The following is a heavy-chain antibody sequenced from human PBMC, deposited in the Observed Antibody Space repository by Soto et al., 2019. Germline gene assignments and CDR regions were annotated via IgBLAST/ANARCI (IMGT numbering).Heavy chain of an antibody. CDR3: ARQLAYCGGDCYTEPIEY. D-gene: IGHD2-21*02. V-gene: IGHV1-2*02. CDR2: VNPRSGDT. CDR1: GYTFINYY. J-gene: IGHJ4*02. Sequence: QAQLVQSGAEVKKPGASVKVSCKASGYTFINYYIHWVRQAPGQGLEWMGWVNPRSGDTNYAQKCQGRVTMTRDTSISTAYMELSSLRSDDTAVYYCARQLAYCGGDCYTEPIEYWGQGTLVTVSS.